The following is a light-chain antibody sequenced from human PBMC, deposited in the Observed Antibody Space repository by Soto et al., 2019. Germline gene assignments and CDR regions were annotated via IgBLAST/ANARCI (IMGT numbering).Light chain of an antibody. Sequence: EIVMTQSPATLSLSPGERATLSCRASQSVSSKLAWYQQKPGQAPRLLIYGASTRATGIPARFSGSGSGTEFTITIRRLQSEDFAVYYCQQYNNWPRTFGQGTKVEIK. J-gene: IGKJ1*01. V-gene: IGKV3-15*01. CDR3: QQYNNWPRT. CDR1: QSVSSK. CDR2: GAS.